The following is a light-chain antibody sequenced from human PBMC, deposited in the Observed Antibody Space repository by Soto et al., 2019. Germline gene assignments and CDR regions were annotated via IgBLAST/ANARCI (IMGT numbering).Light chain of an antibody. Sequence: EIVLTQSPGTLSLSPGERATLSCRASQSVSGYYLAWFRQKPGQAPRLLIYGAFNRATDIPDRFSGRGSGTDFTLTISRLEPEDFAVYYCQEYGSSPYTFGQGTKLEIE. CDR2: GAF. V-gene: IGKV3-20*01. CDR3: QEYGSSPYT. CDR1: QSVSGYY. J-gene: IGKJ2*01.